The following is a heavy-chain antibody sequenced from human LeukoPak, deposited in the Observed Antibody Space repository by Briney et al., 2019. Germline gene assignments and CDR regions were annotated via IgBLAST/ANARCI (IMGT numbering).Heavy chain of an antibody. D-gene: IGHD6-19*01. Sequence: GASVKVSCKASGYIFTDYYIHWVRQAPGQGLEWMGRINPKSGGTNYAQKFQGRVTMTRDTSISTAYMELSRLRSDDTAVFYCARHNVAVAGTGYYYGMDVWGQGTTVTVSS. CDR3: ARHNVAVAGTGYYYGMDV. V-gene: IGHV1-2*06. CDR1: GYIFTDYY. J-gene: IGHJ6*02. CDR2: INPKSGGT.